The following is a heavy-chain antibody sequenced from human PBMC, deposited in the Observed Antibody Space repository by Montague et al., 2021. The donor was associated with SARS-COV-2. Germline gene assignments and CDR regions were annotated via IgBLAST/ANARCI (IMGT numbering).Heavy chain of an antibody. D-gene: IGHD1-1*01. CDR1: GGSISVSSYY. V-gene: IGHV4-39*07. Sequence: SETLSLTCTVSGGSISVSSYYWVWIRQPPGKGLEWIGSIYYGGTADYNPSLKSRVTISVDTSNNQFSLKLTSLTAADTAVYSCASSPLRTSGANCYEKYFQHWGQGTRVTVSS. CDR3: ASSPLRTSGANCYEKYFQH. J-gene: IGHJ1*01. CDR2: IYYGGTA.